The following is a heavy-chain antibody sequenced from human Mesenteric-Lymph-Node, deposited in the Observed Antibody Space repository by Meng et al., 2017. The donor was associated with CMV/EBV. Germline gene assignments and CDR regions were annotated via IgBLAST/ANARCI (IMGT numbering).Heavy chain of an antibody. J-gene: IGHJ4*02. V-gene: IGHV4-34*01. Sequence: SETLSLTCAVCGGSFSGYYWSWIRQPPGKGLEWIGEINHSGSTNYNPSLKSRVTISVDTSKNQFSLKLSSVTAADTAVYYCARGDSPYDFWSGYYKVVGRGYYFDYWGQGTLVTV. CDR3: ARGDSPYDFWSGYYKVVGRGYYFDY. D-gene: IGHD3-3*01. CDR1: GGSFSGYY. CDR2: INHSGST.